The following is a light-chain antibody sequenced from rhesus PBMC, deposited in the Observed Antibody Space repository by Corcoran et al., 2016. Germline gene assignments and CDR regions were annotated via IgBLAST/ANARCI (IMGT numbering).Light chain of an antibody. Sequence: DIVMTQTPLSLPVTPGEPASISCRSSQSLLHSGGKTYLDWYLQKPGQSPQLLFYEVSNRASGVPERFSGSGSGTDFILKSSRVEAEDVGIYYCMQGIQLPYSFGQGTKVEIK. CDR1: QSLLHSGGKTY. CDR3: MQGIQLPYS. J-gene: IGKJ2*01. V-gene: IGKV2-90*01. CDR2: EVS.